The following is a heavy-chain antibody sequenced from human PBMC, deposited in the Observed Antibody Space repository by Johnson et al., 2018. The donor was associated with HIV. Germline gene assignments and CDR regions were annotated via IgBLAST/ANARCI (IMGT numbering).Heavy chain of an antibody. V-gene: IGHV3-9*01. CDR1: GFTFDDYA. J-gene: IGHJ3*02. CDR2: INWNGGST. CDR3: ARVTSNGDSSGLVDAFDI. Sequence: EVQLVESGGGLVQPGRSLRLSCAASGFTFDDYAMHWVRQAPGKGLEWVSGINWNGGSTGYADSVKGRFTISRDKAKKSLYLQMNSLRAAYTALYYCARVTSNGDSSGLVDAFDIWGQGTMVTVSS. D-gene: IGHD3-22*01.